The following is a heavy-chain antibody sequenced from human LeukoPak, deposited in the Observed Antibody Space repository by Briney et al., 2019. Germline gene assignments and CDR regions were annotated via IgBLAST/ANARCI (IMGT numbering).Heavy chain of an antibody. CDR3: ARASGHYGDYFDY. CDR1: GGSFSGYY. V-gene: IGHV3-11*01. Sequence: PSETLSLTCAVYGGSFSGYYWSWIRQAPGKGLEWVSYISSSGSTIYYADSVKGRFTISRDNAKNSLYLQMNSLRAEDTAVYYCARASGHYGDYFDYWGQGTLVTVSS. D-gene: IGHD4-17*01. CDR2: ISSSGSTI. J-gene: IGHJ4*02.